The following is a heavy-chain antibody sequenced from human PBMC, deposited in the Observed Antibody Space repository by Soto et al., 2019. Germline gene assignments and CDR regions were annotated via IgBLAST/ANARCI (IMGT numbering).Heavy chain of an antibody. CDR3: ARQNYYGSALQYFQH. CDR2: IYYSGST. V-gene: IGHV4-39*01. Sequence: QLQLQESGPGLVKPSETLSLTYTVSGGSISSSGYFWAWIRQPPGKGLEWIGGIYYSGSTYYNPSLKSRVTISVDTSKNQLSLKLSSVTAADTAVYYCARQNYYGSALQYFQHWGQGTLVTVSS. CDR1: GGSISSSGYF. J-gene: IGHJ1*01. D-gene: IGHD3-10*01.